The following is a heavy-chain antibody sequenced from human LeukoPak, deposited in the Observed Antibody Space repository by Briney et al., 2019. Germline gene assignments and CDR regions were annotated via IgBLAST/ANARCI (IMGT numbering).Heavy chain of an antibody. CDR3: ARGLRDGFNLGLFDY. V-gene: IGHV3-48*01. Sequence: GGSLRLSCAASGFIFGSYSMNWVRQAPGKGLEWVSYISRSSTTIYYADSVKGRFTLSRDNAKNSLYLQMNSLRAEDTAVYYCARGLRDGFNLGLFDYWGQGTLVTVSS. D-gene: IGHD5-24*01. CDR1: GFIFGSYS. J-gene: IGHJ4*02. CDR2: ISRSSTTI.